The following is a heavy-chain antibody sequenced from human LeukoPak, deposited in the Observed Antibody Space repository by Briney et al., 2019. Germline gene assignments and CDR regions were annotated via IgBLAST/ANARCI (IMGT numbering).Heavy chain of an antibody. D-gene: IGHD4-11*01. J-gene: IGHJ4*02. V-gene: IGHV1-18*01. CDR1: GDTFTDYG. CDR3: ARGLNSNFPNYDFDY. CDR2: ISIYNGNT. Sequence: ASVKVSCKASGDTFTDYGISWARQAPGQGLEWMGWISIYNGNTNYAQNFQGRVAMTTDTSTSTAYMEVRSLTFDDTAVYYCARGLNSNFPNYDFDYWGQGTLVTVSS.